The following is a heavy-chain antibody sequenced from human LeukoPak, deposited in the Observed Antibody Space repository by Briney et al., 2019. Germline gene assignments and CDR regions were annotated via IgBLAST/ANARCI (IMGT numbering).Heavy chain of an antibody. J-gene: IGHJ4*02. CDR3: ARRSASGSYYFFDY. V-gene: IGHV3-30*03. CDR2: ISYDGSNK. CDR1: GFTFSSYG. D-gene: IGHD3-10*01. Sequence: PGGSLRLSCAASGFTFSSYGMHWVRQAPGKGLEWVAVISYDGSNKYYADSVKGRFTISRDNSKSTLYLQMNSLRAEDTAVYYCARRSASGSYYFFDYWGQGTLVTVSS.